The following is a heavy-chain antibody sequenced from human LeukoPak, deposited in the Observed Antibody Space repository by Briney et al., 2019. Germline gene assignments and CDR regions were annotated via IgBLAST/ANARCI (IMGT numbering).Heavy chain of an antibody. D-gene: IGHD2/OR15-2a*01. CDR3: ARGDDYLPFDH. CDR2: ISGSSFNYI. V-gene: IGHV3-21*01. Sequence: GGSLRLSCAASGFIFSAYNMVWVRQAPGKGLEWVAGISGSSFNYINYADSVKGRFTVSRDNARNSLYLQMNSLRVEDTGVYYCARGDDYLPFDHWGQGNLVTVSS. CDR1: GFIFSAYN. J-gene: IGHJ5*02.